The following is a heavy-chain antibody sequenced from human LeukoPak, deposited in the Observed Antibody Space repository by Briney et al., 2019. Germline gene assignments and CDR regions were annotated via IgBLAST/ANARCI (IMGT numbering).Heavy chain of an antibody. CDR1: GFTFTSYS. D-gene: IGHD3-9*01. CDR3: AKRSFDASGTPHGDYFDY. Sequence: GGSLRLSCAASGFTFTSYSMNWVRQAPGKGLEWVSYISTDGDTTSYADSVQGRFTISKDNTKNSVYLQMNSLRAEDTAVYYCAKRSFDASGTPHGDYFDYWGQGTPVTVSS. V-gene: IGHV3-48*04. J-gene: IGHJ4*02. CDR2: ISTDGDTT.